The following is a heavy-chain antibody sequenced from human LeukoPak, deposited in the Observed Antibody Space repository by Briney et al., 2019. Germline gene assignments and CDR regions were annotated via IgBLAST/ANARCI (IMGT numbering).Heavy chain of an antibody. CDR2: IYTSGST. D-gene: IGHD2-15*01. J-gene: IGHJ1*01. CDR3: ARDSSHYCTGGRCYTEYFQN. Sequence: SETLSLTCTVSGGSISSYYWSWIRQPAGKGLEWNWRIYTSGSTNYNPSLKNRVTMSVDTSKNQFSLKLSSVTAADTGVYYCARDSSHYCTGGRCYTEYFQNWGQGTLVTVSS. V-gene: IGHV4-4*07. CDR1: GGSISSYY.